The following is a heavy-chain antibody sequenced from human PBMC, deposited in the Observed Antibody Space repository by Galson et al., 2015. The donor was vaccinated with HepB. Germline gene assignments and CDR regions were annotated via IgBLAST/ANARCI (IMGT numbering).Heavy chain of an antibody. Sequence: SVKVSCKASGVTFSSYSISWLRQAPGQGLEWMGGIIPLFGSANYAQNLQGRVTTTADESTSTTYMELRSLKSEDTALYYCARQYDSSGYYPYWGQGTLVTVSS. D-gene: IGHD3-22*01. CDR1: GVTFSSYS. CDR2: IIPLFGSA. CDR3: ARQYDSSGYYPY. J-gene: IGHJ4*02. V-gene: IGHV1-69*13.